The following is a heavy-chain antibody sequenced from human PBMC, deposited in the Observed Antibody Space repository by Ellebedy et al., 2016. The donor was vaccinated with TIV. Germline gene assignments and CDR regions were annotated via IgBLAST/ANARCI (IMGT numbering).Heavy chain of an antibody. CDR3: AAGGNLYYYYYYMDV. CDR2: INPNSGGT. CDR1: GYTFTGYY. V-gene: IGHV1-2*02. J-gene: IGHJ6*03. D-gene: IGHD4-23*01. Sequence: ASVKVSXKASGYTFTGYYMHWVRQAPGQGLEWMGWINPNSGGTNYAQKFQGRVTMTRDTSISTAYMELSRLRSEDTAVYYCAAGGNLYYYYYYMDVWGKGTTVTVSS.